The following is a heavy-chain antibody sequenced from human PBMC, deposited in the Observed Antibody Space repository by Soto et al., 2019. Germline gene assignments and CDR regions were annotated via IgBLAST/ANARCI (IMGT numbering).Heavy chain of an antibody. CDR2: ISSNGGST. J-gene: IGHJ3*02. D-gene: IGHD2-8*01. Sequence: EVQLVESGGGLVQPGGSLRLSCAASGFTLSSYAMHWVRQAPGKGLEYVSAISSNGGSTYYANSVKGRFTISRDNSKNTLYLQMGSLRAEDMAVYYCAREYCTNGVCYDAFDIWGQGTMVTVSS. V-gene: IGHV3-64*01. CDR1: GFTLSSYA. CDR3: AREYCTNGVCYDAFDI.